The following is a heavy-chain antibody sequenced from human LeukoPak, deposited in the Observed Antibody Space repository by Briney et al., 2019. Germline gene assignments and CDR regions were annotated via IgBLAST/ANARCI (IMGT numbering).Heavy chain of an antibody. CDR3: AMGATHAFDI. V-gene: IGHV4-59*01. D-gene: IGHD1-26*01. Sequence: SETLSLTCTVSGGSISSNYWSWIRQPPGKGLEWIGFIYYSGSTNYNPSLKSQVTMSVDTSKNQFSLRLTSVTAADTAVYYCAMGATHAFDIWGQGTMLTVSS. J-gene: IGHJ3*02. CDR2: IYYSGST. CDR1: GGSISSNY.